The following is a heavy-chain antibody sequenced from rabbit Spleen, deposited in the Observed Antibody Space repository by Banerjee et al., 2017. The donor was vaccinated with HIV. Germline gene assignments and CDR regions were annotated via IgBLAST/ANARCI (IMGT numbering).Heavy chain of an antibody. Sequence: QSLEESGGDMVKPGASLTLTCTASGVSFSANSYMCWVRQAPGKGLEWIVCIDTGSGSTWYASWVNGRFTISKTSSPTVTLQMTSLTAADTATYFCARASEYPYYFNLWGPGTLVTVS. CDR1: GVSFSANSY. CDR3: ARASEYPYYFNL. CDR2: IDTGSGST. J-gene: IGHJ4*01. D-gene: IGHD3-1*01. V-gene: IGHV1S40*01.